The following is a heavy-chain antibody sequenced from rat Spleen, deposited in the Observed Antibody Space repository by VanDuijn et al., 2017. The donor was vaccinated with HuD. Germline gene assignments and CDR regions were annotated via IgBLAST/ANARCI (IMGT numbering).Heavy chain of an antibody. D-gene: IGHD1-9*01. V-gene: IGHV3-3*01. CDR3: ARHGYNSYFDY. Sequence: EVQLQESGPGLVKPSQSLSLTCSVTGYSITSSYRWNWIRKFPGNKLEWMGYIDNAGNTNYNPSLKSRISITRDTSKNQFFLHVNSVTPEDTATYYCARHGYNSYFDYWGQGVMVTVSS. CDR1: GYSITSSYR. J-gene: IGHJ2*01. CDR2: IDNAGNT.